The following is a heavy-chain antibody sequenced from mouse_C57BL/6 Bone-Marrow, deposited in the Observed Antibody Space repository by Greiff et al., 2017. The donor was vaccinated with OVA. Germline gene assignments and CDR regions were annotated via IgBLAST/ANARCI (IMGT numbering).Heavy chain of an antibody. D-gene: IGHD1-1*01. CDR3: ARRGYGSSYDFDY. CDR2: INPSSGYT. Sequence: LVESGAELARPGASVKMSCKASGYTFTSYTMHWVKQRPGQGLEWIGYINPSSGYTKYNQKFKDKATLTADKSSSTAYMQLSSLTSEDSAVYYCARRGYGSSYDFDYWGQGTTLTVSS. J-gene: IGHJ2*01. V-gene: IGHV1-4*01. CDR1: GYTFTSYT.